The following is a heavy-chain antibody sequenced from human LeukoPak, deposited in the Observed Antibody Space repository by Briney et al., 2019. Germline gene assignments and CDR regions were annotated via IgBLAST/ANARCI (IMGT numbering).Heavy chain of an antibody. Sequence: SETLSLACTVSGGSISSYYWSWIRQPPGKGLEWIGYIYYSGSTNYNPSLKSRVTISVDTSKNQFSLKLSSVTAADTAVYYCARESRFWSGYDYYYYMDVWGKGTTVTVSS. D-gene: IGHD3-3*01. J-gene: IGHJ6*03. V-gene: IGHV4-59*01. CDR1: GGSISSYY. CDR3: ARESRFWSGYDYYYYMDV. CDR2: IYYSGST.